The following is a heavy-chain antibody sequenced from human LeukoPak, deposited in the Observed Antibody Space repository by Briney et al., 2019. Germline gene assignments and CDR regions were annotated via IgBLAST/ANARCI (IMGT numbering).Heavy chain of an antibody. CDR3: ARLSGYGVDY. V-gene: IGHV4-59*12. D-gene: IGHD3-22*01. Sequence: KTSETLSLTCTVSGGSISNYYWSWIRQPPGKELEWIGYIYYIGSTNYNPSLKSRVTISVDTSKNQFSLKLSSVTAADTAVYYCARLSGYGVDYWGQGTLVTVSS. CDR1: GGSISNYY. J-gene: IGHJ4*02. CDR2: IYYIGST.